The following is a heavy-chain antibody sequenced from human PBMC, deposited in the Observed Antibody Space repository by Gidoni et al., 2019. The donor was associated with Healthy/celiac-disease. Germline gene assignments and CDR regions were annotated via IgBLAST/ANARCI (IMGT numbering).Heavy chain of an antibody. J-gene: IGHJ4*02. Sequence: EVQLVESGGGLVQPGGSLRLSCAASGFTFSGYWMSWVRQAPGKGLEWVANIKQDGSEKYYVDSVKVRFTISRDNAKNSLYLQMNSLRAEDTAVYYCARGKRKFLEWLSIPYYFDYWGQGTLVTVSS. D-gene: IGHD3-3*01. CDR3: ARGKRKFLEWLSIPYYFDY. V-gene: IGHV3-7*01. CDR2: IKQDGSEK. CDR1: GFTFSGYW.